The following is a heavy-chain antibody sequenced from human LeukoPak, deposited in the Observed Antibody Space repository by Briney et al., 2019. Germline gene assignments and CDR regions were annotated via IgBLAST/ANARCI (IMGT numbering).Heavy chain of an antibody. J-gene: IGHJ5*02. Sequence: PSQNLSLTCTVSGGSISSGSYYWSWIRQPAGKGLEWIGRIYTSGSTNYNPSLKSRVTISVDTSKNQFSLKLSSVTAADTAVYYCAREWDIVVVPKTNWFDPWGQGTLVTVSS. D-gene: IGHD2-2*01. CDR2: IYTSGST. CDR3: AREWDIVVVPKTNWFDP. CDR1: GGSISSGSYY. V-gene: IGHV4-61*02.